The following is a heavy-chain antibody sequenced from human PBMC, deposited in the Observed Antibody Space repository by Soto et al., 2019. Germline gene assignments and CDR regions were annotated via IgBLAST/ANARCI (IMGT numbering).Heavy chain of an antibody. CDR2: ISGSGGST. D-gene: IGHD6-19*01. Sequence: AGGSLRLSCAASGFTFSSYAMSWVRQAPGKGLEWVSAISGSGGSTYYADSVKGRFTISRDNAKNSLYLQMNSLRVEDTAVYYCARVDRRGVALAGMGVDSWGQGTLVTVSS. CDR3: ARVDRRGVALAGMGVDS. J-gene: IGHJ4*02. V-gene: IGHV3-23*01. CDR1: GFTFSSYA.